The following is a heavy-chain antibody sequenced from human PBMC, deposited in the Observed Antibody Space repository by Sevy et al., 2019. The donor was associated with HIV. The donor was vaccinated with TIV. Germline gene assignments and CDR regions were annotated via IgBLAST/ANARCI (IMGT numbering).Heavy chain of an antibody. Sequence: GGSLRLSCAASGFTFSSYDMSWVRQAPGKGLEWVSVISGNGGYTYYADSVKGRFTISRDTSKNTLYLQMNSLRAEDTDVYYCAKGSTSSSEVGYFDYWGQGTLVTVSS. CDR2: ISGNGGYT. CDR1: GFTFSSYD. J-gene: IGHJ4*02. V-gene: IGHV3-23*01. CDR3: AKGSTSSSEVGYFDY. D-gene: IGHD2-2*01.